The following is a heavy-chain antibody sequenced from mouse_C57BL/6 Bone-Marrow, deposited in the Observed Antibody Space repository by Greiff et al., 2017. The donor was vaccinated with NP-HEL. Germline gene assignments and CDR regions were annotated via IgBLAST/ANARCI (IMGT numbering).Heavy chain of an antibody. CDR3: ASPYYDYDGYWYFDV. Sequence: EVQLQESGGGLVQPGGSLKLSCAASGFTFSDYYMYWVRQTPEKRLEWVAYISNGGGSTYYPDTVKGRFTISRDNAKNTLYLQMSRLKSEDTAMYYCASPYYDYDGYWYFDVWGTGTTVTVSS. J-gene: IGHJ1*03. CDR1: GFTFSDYY. CDR2: ISNGGGST. V-gene: IGHV5-12*01. D-gene: IGHD2-4*01.